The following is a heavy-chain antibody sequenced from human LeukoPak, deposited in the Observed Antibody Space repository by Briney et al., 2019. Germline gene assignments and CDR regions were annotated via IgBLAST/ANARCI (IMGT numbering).Heavy chain of an antibody. V-gene: IGHV3-23*01. CDR3: AGDKTTGGWYEFDY. J-gene: IGHJ4*02. CDR2: ISGSGGST. Sequence: TGGSLRLSCVASGFTFTNYAMSWVRQAPGKGLEWVSAISGSGGSTYYADSVKGRFIISRDNSKNTLYLHMSSLRAEDTAVYYCAGDKTTGGWYEFDYWGQGTLVTVSS. CDR1: GFTFTNYA. D-gene: IGHD6-19*01.